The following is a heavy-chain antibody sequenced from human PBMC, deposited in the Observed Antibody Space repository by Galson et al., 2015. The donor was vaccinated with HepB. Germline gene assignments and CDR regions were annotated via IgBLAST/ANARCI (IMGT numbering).Heavy chain of an antibody. CDR3: ARELSISDVVAPFDS. CDR1: GFTFSDYH. V-gene: IGHV3-11*06. Sequence: SLRLSCAASGFTFSDYHMSWIRQAPGKGLEWVSYITSSSGYTNYADSVVGRFTISRDNAKNSLYLQMNSLRAEDTAVYYCARELSISDVVAPFDSWGQGTRVTVSS. CDR2: ITSSSGYT. J-gene: IGHJ4*02. D-gene: IGHD5-12*01.